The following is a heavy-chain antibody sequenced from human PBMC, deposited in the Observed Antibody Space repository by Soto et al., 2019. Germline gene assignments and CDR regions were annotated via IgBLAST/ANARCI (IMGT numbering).Heavy chain of an antibody. CDR2: ISAYNGNT. V-gene: IGHV1-18*01. CDR3: ARNPIYSGYDSDPIAVAEGATFYYYYMDV. CDR1: GYTFTSYG. Sequence: ASVKVSCKASGYTFTSYGISWVRQAPGQGLEWMGWISAYNGNTNYAQKLQGRVTMTTDTSTSTAYMELRSLRSDDTAVYYCARNPIYSGYDSDPIAVAEGATFYYYYMDVWGKGTTVTVSS. J-gene: IGHJ6*03. D-gene: IGHD5-12*01.